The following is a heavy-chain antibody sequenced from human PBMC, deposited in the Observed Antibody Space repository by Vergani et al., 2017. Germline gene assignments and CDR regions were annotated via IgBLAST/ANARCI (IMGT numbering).Heavy chain of an antibody. CDR3: SRGRGYSFGYSDY. CDR1: GFFFGDYA. J-gene: IGHJ4*02. Sequence: EVQLAESGGGLVPPGRSLRLSCAAAGFFFGDYALTWVRQAPGKGRDWVAFIRNKAYGGTTEYAATGKGRFTISRDDSKRLAYLQLSGLKTEDTPVYFCSRGRGYSFGYSDYWGQGTLVTVSS. V-gene: IGHV3-49*04. CDR2: IRNKAYGGTT. D-gene: IGHD5-18*01.